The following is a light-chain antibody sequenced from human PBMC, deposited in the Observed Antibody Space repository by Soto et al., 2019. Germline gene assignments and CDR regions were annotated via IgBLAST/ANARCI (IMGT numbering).Light chain of an antibody. CDR1: NSDIGSYNF. CDR3: CAFAGGGATWV. V-gene: IGLV2-23*01. Sequence: QSVLTQPASVSGSPGQSITISCTGTNSDIGSYNFVSWYQQQPGTVPKLIIFEATKRPSGLSNRFSGSKSANSASLTMSGLEAEDEADYYCCAFAGGGATWVFGGGTKLTVL. CDR2: EAT. J-gene: IGLJ3*02.